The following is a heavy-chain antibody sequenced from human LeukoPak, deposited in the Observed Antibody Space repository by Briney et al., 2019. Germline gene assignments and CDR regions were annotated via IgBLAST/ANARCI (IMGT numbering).Heavy chain of an antibody. V-gene: IGHV3-48*01. D-gene: IGHD1-26*01. CDR2: ISSSSSTI. CDR1: GFTFSSYS. Sequence: GGSLRLSCAASGFTFSSYSMNWVRQAPGKGLEWVSHISSSSSTIYYAGSVKGRFTISRDNAKNSLFLQMNSLRAEDTAVYYCARSRGSSGSYPFDYWGQGTLVTVSS. J-gene: IGHJ4*02. CDR3: ARSRGSSGSYPFDY.